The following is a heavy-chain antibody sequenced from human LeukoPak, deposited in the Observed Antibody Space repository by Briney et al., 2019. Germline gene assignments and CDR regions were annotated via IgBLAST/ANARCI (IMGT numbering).Heavy chain of an antibody. CDR2: IYYSGST. CDR1: GGSISSYY. CDR3: ARVKTYYDFCNPETRYYMDV. V-gene: IGHV4-59*01. Sequence: SETLSLTCTVSGGSISSYYWSWIRQPPGKGLEWSGYIYYSGSTNYNPSLKSRVTISVDTSKNQFSLKLSSVTAADTAVYYCARVKTYYDFCNPETRYYMDVWGKGTTVTVSS. J-gene: IGHJ6*03. D-gene: IGHD3-3*01.